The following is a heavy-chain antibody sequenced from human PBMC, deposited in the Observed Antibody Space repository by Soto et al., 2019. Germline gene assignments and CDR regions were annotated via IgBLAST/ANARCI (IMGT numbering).Heavy chain of an antibody. D-gene: IGHD3-10*01. CDR2: ISYDGSNK. J-gene: IGHJ6*02. Sequence: GGSLRLSCAASGFTFRDYAMHWARQAPGKGLEWVAVISYDGSNKYYADSVKGRFIISRDNSKNTLYMQMHSLRDEDTAVYYCARDRDYCGSGTRGNYCYDMDVWGQGATVTVSS. CDR1: GFTFRDYA. V-gene: IGHV3-30*04. CDR3: ARDRDYCGSGTRGNYCYDMDV.